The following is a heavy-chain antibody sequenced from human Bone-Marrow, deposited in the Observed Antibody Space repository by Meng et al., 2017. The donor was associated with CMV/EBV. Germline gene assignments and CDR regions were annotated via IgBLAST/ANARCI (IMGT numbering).Heavy chain of an antibody. Sequence: GESLKISCAASGFTFSSYAMHWVRQAPGKGLESVAVISYDGSNKYYADSVKGRFTISRDNSKNTLYLQMNSLRAEDTAVYYCARSASGSYWEGYDFDYWGQGTLVTFAS. D-gene: IGHD1-26*01. CDR3: ARSASGSYWEGYDFDY. CDR1: GFTFSSYA. CDR2: ISYDGSNK. V-gene: IGHV3-30-3*01. J-gene: IGHJ4*02.